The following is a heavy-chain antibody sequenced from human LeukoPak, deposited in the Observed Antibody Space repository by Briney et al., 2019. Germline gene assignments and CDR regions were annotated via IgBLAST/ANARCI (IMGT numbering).Heavy chain of an antibody. CDR1: GFTFSDYY. D-gene: IGHD3-10*01. CDR2: ISSSGSTI. Sequence: PGGSLRLSCAASGFTFSDYYMSWIRQAPGKGLEWVSYISSSGSTIYYADSVKGRFTISRDNAKNSLSLQMNSLRAEDTSVYYCAKDGWRYYGSGSYFDYWGQGTLVTVSS. V-gene: IGHV3-11*04. CDR3: AKDGWRYYGSGSYFDY. J-gene: IGHJ4*02.